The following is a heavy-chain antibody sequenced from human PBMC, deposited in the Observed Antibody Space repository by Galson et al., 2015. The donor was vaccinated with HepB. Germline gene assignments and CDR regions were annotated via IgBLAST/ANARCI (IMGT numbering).Heavy chain of an antibody. CDR3: AGVKMDYFGSGSYPRSFYYNYGMDV. Sequence: SLRLSCAASGFNFSDYYMSWIRQAPGKGLEWVSYIGSRSRYTHYEDSVKGRFTISRNNAKSSLYLQMNSLRAEDTAVYYCAGVKMDYFGSGSYPRSFYYNYGMDVWGLGTTVTVSS. D-gene: IGHD3-10*01. V-gene: IGHV3-11*05. CDR1: GFNFSDYY. J-gene: IGHJ6*02. CDR2: IGSRSRYT.